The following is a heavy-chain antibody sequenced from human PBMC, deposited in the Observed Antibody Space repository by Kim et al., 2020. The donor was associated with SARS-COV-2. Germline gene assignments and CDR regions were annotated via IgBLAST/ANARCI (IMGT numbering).Heavy chain of an antibody. CDR2: IYHSGST. CDR1: GSSISNYY. V-gene: IGHV4-59*13. CDR3: ARGESDRWYGY. Sequence: SETLSLTCSVTGSSISNYYWTWIRQPPGKGLEWIGYIYHSGSTNYNPSLKSRVTISLDKSKNQFSMKLTSVTAGDSAFYYCARGESDRWYGYWGQGTLVT. D-gene: IGHD6-13*01. J-gene: IGHJ4*02.